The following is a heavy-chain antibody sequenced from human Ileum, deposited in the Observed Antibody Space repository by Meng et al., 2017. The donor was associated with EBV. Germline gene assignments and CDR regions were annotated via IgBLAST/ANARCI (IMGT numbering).Heavy chain of an antibody. CDR2: IYRSGQM. V-gene: IGHV3-21*04. CDR3: ARENYGSDY. Sequence: EVQLVGSGGGPVKPGGSLRLSCTASGSSLSTYTKNWVRQAPGKGLEWVSSIYRSGQMYYTDSVKCRFTISRDNAMNTLYLEMNYLRADDTAVYYCARENYGSDYWGQGTLVTVSS. CDR1: GSSLSTYT. J-gene: IGHJ4*02. D-gene: IGHD4-17*01.